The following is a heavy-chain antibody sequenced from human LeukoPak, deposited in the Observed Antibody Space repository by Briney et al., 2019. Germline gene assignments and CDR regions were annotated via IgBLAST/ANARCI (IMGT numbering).Heavy chain of an antibody. CDR1: GLTFTNYG. V-gene: IGHV3-74*01. J-gene: IGHJ4*02. D-gene: IGHD1-26*01. CDR2: IDGDGRTA. Sequence: PGGSLRLSCVASGLTFTNYGMMWVRQAPGKGLVWVSYIDGDGRTATYADSVKGRFTISRDNAKNTLYLQMNSLRAEDTAMYYCARNYNGMSCWGQGTLVIVSS. CDR3: ARNYNGMSC.